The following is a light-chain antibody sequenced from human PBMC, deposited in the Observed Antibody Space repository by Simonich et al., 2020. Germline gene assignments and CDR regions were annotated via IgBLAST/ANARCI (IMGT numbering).Light chain of an antibody. J-gene: IGKJ5*01. CDR3: QQRSNWPQIT. CDR2: DAS. Sequence: EIVLTQSQATLSLSPGETATLSCRAIQSVSSYFAWYQQKPCQDPRLLIYDASNRATGIPSRFSGSGSGTDFTLTISSLEPEDFAVYYCQQRSNWPQITFGQGKLLEIK. V-gene: IGKV3-11*01. CDR1: QSVSSY.